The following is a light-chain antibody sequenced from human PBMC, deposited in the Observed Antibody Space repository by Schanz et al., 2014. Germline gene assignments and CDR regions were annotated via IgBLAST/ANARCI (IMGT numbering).Light chain of an antibody. CDR2: DVN. CDR1: SSDVGGYNY. Sequence: QSALTQPASVSGSPGQSITISCTGTSSDVGGYNYVSWYQQHPGKAPKLMIYDVNKRPSGVPDRFSGSKSGTSASLAIIGLQSEDEADYYCATWDDGLTARVFGGGTKLTVL. J-gene: IGLJ3*02. V-gene: IGLV2-14*01. CDR3: ATWDDGLTARV.